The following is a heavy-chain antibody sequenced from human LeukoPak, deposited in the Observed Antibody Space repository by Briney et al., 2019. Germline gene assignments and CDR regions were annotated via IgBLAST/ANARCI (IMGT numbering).Heavy chain of an antibody. Sequence: GGSLRLSCAASGFIFSNYWTHWVRRAPGKGLVWVSRIHKDGTDTHYADSVRGRFTISRDNAKNSLYLQMNTLRAEDTAVYYCLRDRGYSTYDCWGQGTLVTVSS. V-gene: IGHV3-74*01. CDR2: IHKDGTDT. J-gene: IGHJ4*02. D-gene: IGHD6-13*01. CDR1: GFIFSNYW. CDR3: LRDRGYSTYDC.